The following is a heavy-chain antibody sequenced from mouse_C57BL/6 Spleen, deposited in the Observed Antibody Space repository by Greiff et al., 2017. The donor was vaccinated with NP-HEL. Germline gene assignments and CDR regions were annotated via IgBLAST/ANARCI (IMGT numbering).Heavy chain of an antibody. CDR2: ISSGGDYI. D-gene: IGHD1-1*01. CDR3: TRGDYDGSREDYFDY. Sequence: EVMLVESGEGLVKPGGSLKLSCAASGFTFSSYAMSWVRQTPEKRLEWVAYISSGGDYIYYADTVKGRFTISRDNARNTLYLQMSSLKSEDTAMYYCTRGDYDGSREDYFDYWGQGTTLTVSS. J-gene: IGHJ2*01. V-gene: IGHV5-9-1*02. CDR1: GFTFSSYA.